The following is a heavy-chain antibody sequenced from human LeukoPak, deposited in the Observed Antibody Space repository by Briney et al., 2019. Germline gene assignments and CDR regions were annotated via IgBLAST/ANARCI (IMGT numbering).Heavy chain of an antibody. D-gene: IGHD6-13*01. CDR2: ISSSSSYI. CDR3: ARRAAGTYFDY. CDR1: GFTFSSYS. V-gene: IGHV3-21*01. Sequence: GGARRLSCAASGFTFSSYSMNWVRQAPGKGLEWVSSISSSSSYIYYADSVKGRFTISRDNAKNSLYLQMNSLRAEDTAVYYCARRAAGTYFDYWGQGTLVTVSS. J-gene: IGHJ4*02.